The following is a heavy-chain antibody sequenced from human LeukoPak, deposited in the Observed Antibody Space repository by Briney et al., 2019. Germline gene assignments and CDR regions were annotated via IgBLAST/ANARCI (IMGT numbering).Heavy chain of an antibody. CDR3: AKGPRRWFGELLFFDY. Sequence: GGSLRLSCAASGFTFSSYAMSWVRQAPGKGLEWVSAISGSGGSTYYEDSVKGRFTISRDNSKNTLYLQMNSLRAEDTAVYYCAKGPRRWFGELLFFDYWGQGTLVTVSS. CDR2: ISGSGGST. V-gene: IGHV3-23*01. J-gene: IGHJ4*02. D-gene: IGHD3-10*01. CDR1: GFTFSSYA.